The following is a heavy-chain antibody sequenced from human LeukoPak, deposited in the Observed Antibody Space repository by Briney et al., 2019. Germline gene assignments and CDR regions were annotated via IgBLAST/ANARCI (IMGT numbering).Heavy chain of an antibody. CDR3: AKDRGYCSSTSCYNWFDP. J-gene: IGHJ5*02. V-gene: IGHV3-23*01. D-gene: IGHD2-2*01. CDR1: GFTFSSYA. Sequence: GGSLRLSCAASGFTFSSYAMSWVRQAPGKGLEWVSAISGSGGSTYYADSVKGRFTISRDNSKNTLYLQMNSLRAEDTAVYYCAKDRGYCSSTSCYNWFDPWGQGTLVTVPS. CDR2: ISGSGGST.